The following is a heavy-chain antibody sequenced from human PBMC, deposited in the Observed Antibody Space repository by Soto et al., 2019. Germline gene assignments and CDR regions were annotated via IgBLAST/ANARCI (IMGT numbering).Heavy chain of an antibody. CDR2: ISGSGGST. CDR3: ATTNWGSMYFDL. V-gene: IGHV3-23*01. CDR1: GFTFSSYA. Sequence: GGSLRLSCAASGFTFSSYAMSWVRQAPGKGLEWVSAISGSGGSTYYADSVKGRFTISRDNSKNTLYLQMNSLRAEDTAVYYCATTNWGSMYFDLWGRGTLVTVSS. D-gene: IGHD7-27*01. J-gene: IGHJ2*01.